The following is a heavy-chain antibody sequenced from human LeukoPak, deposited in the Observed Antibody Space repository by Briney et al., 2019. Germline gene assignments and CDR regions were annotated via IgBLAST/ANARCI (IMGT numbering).Heavy chain of an antibody. Sequence: SETLSLTCTVSGGSISSGGYYWSWIRQHPGKGLEWIGYIYYSGSTYYNPSLKSRVTMSVDTSKNQFSLKLSSVTAADTAVYYCARVLEIAASINWFDPWGQGTLVTVSS. D-gene: IGHD6-13*01. V-gene: IGHV4-31*03. CDR2: IYYSGST. J-gene: IGHJ5*02. CDR3: ARVLEIAASINWFDP. CDR1: GGSISSGGYY.